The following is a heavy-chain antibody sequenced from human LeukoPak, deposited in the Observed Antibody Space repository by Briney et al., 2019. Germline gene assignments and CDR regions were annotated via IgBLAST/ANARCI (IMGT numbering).Heavy chain of an antibody. J-gene: IGHJ4*02. CDR2: IYRSGCT. CDR1: GFTVSSNY. Sequence: GGSLRLSCAASGFTVSSNYMTWVRQAPGKGLEWVSLIYRSGCTYYADSVKGRFTVSRDNAKNSLYLQMNSLRAEDTAVYYCARGLIVPGRTQLPPDSWGQGTLVTVSS. CDR3: ARGLIVPGRTQLPPDS. D-gene: IGHD6-19*01. V-gene: IGHV3-53*01.